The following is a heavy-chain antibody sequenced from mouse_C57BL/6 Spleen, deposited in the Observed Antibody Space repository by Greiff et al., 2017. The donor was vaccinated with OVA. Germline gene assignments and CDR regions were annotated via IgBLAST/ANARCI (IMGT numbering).Heavy chain of an antibody. V-gene: IGHV5-17*01. D-gene: IGHD1-1*01. CDR1: GFTFSDYG. Sequence: EVHLVESGGGLVKPGGSLKLSCAASGFTFSDYGMHWVRQAPEKGLEWVAYISSGSSTIYYADTVKGRFTISRDNAKNTLFLQMTSLRSEDTAMYYCAGITTVVVPYAMDYWGQGTSVTVSS. J-gene: IGHJ4*01. CDR2: ISSGSSTI. CDR3: AGITTVVVPYAMDY.